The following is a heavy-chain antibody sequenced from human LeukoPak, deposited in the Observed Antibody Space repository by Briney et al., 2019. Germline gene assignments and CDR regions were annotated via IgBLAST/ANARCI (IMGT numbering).Heavy chain of an antibody. CDR3: SQNTSAWSFDS. Sequence: GGSLRLSWAASGFTFSTYAISWVRQAPGKGLEWVSASSGSGVGTYYADSVKGRFTISRDNSKNTLFLQMNSLRAEDTAVYYCSQNTSAWSFDSWGQGTLVTVSS. V-gene: IGHV3-23*01. D-gene: IGHD6-19*01. CDR2: SSGSGVGT. J-gene: IGHJ4*02. CDR1: GFTFSTYA.